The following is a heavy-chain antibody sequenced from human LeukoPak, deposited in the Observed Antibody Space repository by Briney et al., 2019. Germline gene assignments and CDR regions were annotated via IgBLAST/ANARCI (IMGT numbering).Heavy chain of an antibody. Sequence: ASVKVSCKASGYTLTNYNISWVRQAPGQGLEWMGWINTYKGDTLYAQKLQGRVTMTADTSTNTAYMELRSLRFDDTAVYYCAREFGHCYGDNCFYFFDAWGQGFRVTVSS. V-gene: IGHV1-18*01. CDR3: AREFGHCYGDNCFYFFDA. CDR2: INTYKGDT. D-gene: IGHD4-23*01. CDR1: GYTLTNYN. J-gene: IGHJ4*02.